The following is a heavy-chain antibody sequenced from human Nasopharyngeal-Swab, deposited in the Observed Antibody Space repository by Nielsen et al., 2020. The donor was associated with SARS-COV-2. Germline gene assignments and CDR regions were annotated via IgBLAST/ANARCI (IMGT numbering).Heavy chain of an antibody. D-gene: IGHD1-1*01. CDR2: INKDGTEK. CDR1: GFTFNSRW. V-gene: IGHV3-7*03. Sequence: GESLNISCAASGFTFNSRWMTWVRQPPGKGLEWVANINKDGTEKNYVDSVKGRFTISRDNVKNSLYLQMDSLRVEDTAVYYCASRPGPGTAFDLWGQGTLVTVSS. CDR3: ASRPGPGTAFDL. J-gene: IGHJ5*02.